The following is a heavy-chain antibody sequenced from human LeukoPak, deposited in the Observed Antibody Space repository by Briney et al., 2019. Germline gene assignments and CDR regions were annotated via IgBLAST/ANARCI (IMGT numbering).Heavy chain of an antibody. Sequence: GASVKVSCKASGGTFSSYAISWVRQAPGQGLEWMGGIIPIFGTANYAQKFQGRVTITTDESTSTAYMELSSLRSEDTAVYYCAGGLLLRFLEHYYYYMDVWGKGTTVTVSS. J-gene: IGHJ6*03. D-gene: IGHD3-3*01. CDR3: AGGLLLRFLEHYYYYMDV. CDR1: GGTFSSYA. CDR2: IIPIFGTA. V-gene: IGHV1-69*05.